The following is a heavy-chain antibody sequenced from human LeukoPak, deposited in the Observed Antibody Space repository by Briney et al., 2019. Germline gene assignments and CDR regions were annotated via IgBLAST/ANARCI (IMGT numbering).Heavy chain of an antibody. CDR1: GGSISSGGYS. Sequence: SETLSLTCAVSGGSISSGGYSWSWIRQPPGKGPEWIGYIYHSGSTYYNPSLKNRVTISVDRSKNQFSLKLSSVTAADTAVYYCARDGGYYGSGTFDYWGQGTLVTVSS. V-gene: IGHV4-30-2*01. CDR2: IYHSGST. D-gene: IGHD3-10*01. CDR3: ARDGGYYGSGTFDY. J-gene: IGHJ4*02.